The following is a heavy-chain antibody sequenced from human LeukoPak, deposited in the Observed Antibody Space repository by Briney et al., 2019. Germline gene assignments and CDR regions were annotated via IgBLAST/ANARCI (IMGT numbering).Heavy chain of an antibody. J-gene: IGHJ5*02. V-gene: IGHV4-34*01. Sequence: KPSETLSLTCAVYGGSFSGYYWSWIRQPPGKGLEWIGEINHSGSTNYNPSLKSRVTISVDTSKNQFSLKLSSVTAADTAVYYCAGGVIVVVPAARVHNWFDPWGQGTLVTVSS. CDR2: INHSGST. CDR3: AGGVIVVVPAARVHNWFDP. D-gene: IGHD2-2*01. CDR1: GGSFSGYY.